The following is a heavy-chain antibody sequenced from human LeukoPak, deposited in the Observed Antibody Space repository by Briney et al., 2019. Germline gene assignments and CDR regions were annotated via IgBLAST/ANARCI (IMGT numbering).Heavy chain of an antibody. CDR1: GGSIDRSSYY. Sequence: SETLSLTCTVSGGSIDRSSYYWGWIRQPPGKGLEWIGSIYYSGNTYYNSSLKSRITISVNTTKNQVALKLSSVTAADTAVYYRARVRGPGGWFAPWGQGTLVSVSS. V-gene: IGHV4-39*01. CDR2: IYYSGNT. J-gene: IGHJ5*02. CDR3: ARVRGPGGWFAP.